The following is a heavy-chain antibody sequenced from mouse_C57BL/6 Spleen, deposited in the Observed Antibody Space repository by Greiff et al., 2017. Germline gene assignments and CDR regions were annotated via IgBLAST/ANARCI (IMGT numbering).Heavy chain of an antibody. CDR2: IDPEDGET. CDR3: ARRASPYYYAMDY. J-gene: IGHJ4*01. D-gene: IGHD3-3*01. CDR1: GFNIKDYY. Sequence: VQLQQSGAELVKPGASVKLSCTASGFNIKDYYMHWVKQRTEQGLEWIGRIDPEDGETKYAPQFQGKATITADTSSNTAYLQLSRLTSEDTAVYYCARRASPYYYAMDYWGQGTSVTVSS. V-gene: IGHV14-2*01.